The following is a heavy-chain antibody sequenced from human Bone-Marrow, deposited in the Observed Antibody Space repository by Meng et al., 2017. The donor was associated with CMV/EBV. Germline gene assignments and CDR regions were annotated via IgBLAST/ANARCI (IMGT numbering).Heavy chain of an antibody. D-gene: IGHD4-11*01. CDR3: ARVTTLYYYYGMDV. Sequence: GESLKISCAASGFTFSSYWMSWVRQAPGKGLEWVANIKQDGSEKYYVDSVKGRFTISRDNAKNSLYLQMNSLRGEDTAVYYCARVTTLYYYYGMDVWGQGTTVTVSS. V-gene: IGHV3-7*03. CDR2: IKQDGSEK. J-gene: IGHJ6*02. CDR1: GFTFSSYW.